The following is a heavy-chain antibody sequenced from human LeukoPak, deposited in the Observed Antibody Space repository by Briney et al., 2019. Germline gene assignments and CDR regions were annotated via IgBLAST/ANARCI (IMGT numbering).Heavy chain of an antibody. V-gene: IGHV3-33*01. CDR3: ARGFREFDY. Sequence: GGSLRLSCAASGFTFSNYGMHWVRQAPGKGLEWVAVIWYDGSNKYYADSVRGRFTISRDNSKNTPYLQMNSLRGEDTAVYYCARGFREFDYWGQGTLVTVSS. J-gene: IGHJ4*02. D-gene: IGHD3-10*01. CDR1: GFTFSNYG. CDR2: IWYDGSNK.